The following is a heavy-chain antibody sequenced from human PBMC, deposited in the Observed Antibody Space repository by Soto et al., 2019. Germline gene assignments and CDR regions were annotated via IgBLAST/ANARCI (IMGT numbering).Heavy chain of an antibody. J-gene: IGHJ5*02. CDR3: ARGISDYGGYYAGWCDP. D-gene: IGHD5-12*01. V-gene: IGHV4-34*01. CDR1: GGSFSGYY. CDR2: ITHSGST. Sequence: QVQLQQWGAGLLKLSETLSLTCAVYGGSFSGYYWSWIRQPPGKGLGWIGEITHSGSTNYNPSLTSRVTIPVDTAKNQLSLQLSSVTAADTAVYYCARGISDYGGYYAGWCDPGGQGTLVTVAS.